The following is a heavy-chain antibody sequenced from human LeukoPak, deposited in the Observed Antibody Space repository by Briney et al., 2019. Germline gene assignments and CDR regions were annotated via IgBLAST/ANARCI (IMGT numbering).Heavy chain of an antibody. CDR3: ARDRSYIWFDP. V-gene: IGHV4-59*01. Sequence: SETLSLTCTVSGGSISSYYWSWIRQPPGKGLEWIGYFYYSGSTNYNPSLKSRVTISVDTSKNQFSQNLSSVTAADTAVYYCARDRSYIWFDPWGQGTLVTVSS. J-gene: IGHJ5*02. CDR1: GGSISSYY. D-gene: IGHD1-26*01. CDR2: FYYSGST.